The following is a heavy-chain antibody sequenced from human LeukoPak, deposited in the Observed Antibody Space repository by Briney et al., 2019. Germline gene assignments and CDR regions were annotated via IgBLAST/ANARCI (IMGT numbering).Heavy chain of an antibody. J-gene: IGHJ5*02. CDR2: MNPNSGNT. Sequence: ASVTVSCKASGYTFTSYDINWVRQAPGQGLEGRGWMNPNSGNTDYAQTFQGRVTITRNTSISTAYMELSSLRSEDTAVYYCARGPPRGYCSGGSCYFNWFDPWGQGTLVTVSS. CDR3: ARGPPRGYCSGGSCYFNWFDP. D-gene: IGHD2-15*01. CDR1: GYTFTSYD. V-gene: IGHV1-8*03.